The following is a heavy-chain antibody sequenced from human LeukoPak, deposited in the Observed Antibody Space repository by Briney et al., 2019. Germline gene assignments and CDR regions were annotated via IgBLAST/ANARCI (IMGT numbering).Heavy chain of an antibody. J-gene: IGHJ4*02. Sequence: SETLSLTCTVSGGSINNGDYYWSWVRQPPGKDLEWIGYIYYSGSTLYNPSLRSRVTMSIAMSKNQFSLKSNSVTAADTAVYYCVRETYSGNQRGFDYWGQGTLVTVSS. D-gene: IGHD1-26*01. CDR3: VRETYSGNQRGFDY. CDR2: IYYSGST. CDR1: GGSINNGDYY. V-gene: IGHV4-30-4*01.